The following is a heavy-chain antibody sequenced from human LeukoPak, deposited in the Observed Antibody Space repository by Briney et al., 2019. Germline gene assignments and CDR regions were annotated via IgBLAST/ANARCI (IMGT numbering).Heavy chain of an antibody. CDR3: ARDQYDSSGYYSY. CDR1: GFTFSSCA. J-gene: IGHJ4*02. Sequence: GGPLRLCCAASGFTFSSCAMHWVRQAPGRGLGGVAVIAYEGSNKCYADCVKGRFTLPRENSKNTLYLKMNSLRAEHTAVYYCARDQYDSSGYYSYWGQGTLVTVSS. D-gene: IGHD3-22*01. V-gene: IGHV3-30-3*01. CDR2: IAYEGSNK.